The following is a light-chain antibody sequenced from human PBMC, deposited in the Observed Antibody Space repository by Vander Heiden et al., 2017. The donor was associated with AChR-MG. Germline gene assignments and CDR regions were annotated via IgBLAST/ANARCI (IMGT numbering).Light chain of an antibody. CDR1: SSNIGSNT. Sequence: QSVLTQPPSASGTPGQRVTISCSGSSSNIGSNTVKWYRQLPGTAPKLLMYSNNQRPSGVPDRFSGSKSGTSASLAISGLQSEDEADYYCEAWDDSLNGVAFGGGTKLTVL. J-gene: IGLJ2*01. V-gene: IGLV1-44*01. CDR2: SNN. CDR3: EAWDDSLNGVA.